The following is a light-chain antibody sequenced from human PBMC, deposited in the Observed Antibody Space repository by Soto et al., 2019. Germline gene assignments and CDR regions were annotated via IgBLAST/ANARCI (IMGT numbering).Light chain of an antibody. V-gene: IGKV1-12*01. CDR1: RDINRW. J-gene: IGKJ2*01. Sequence: IQMTQSPSSVSASVGDRVTITCRASRDINRWLAWYQQKPGKAPKLLIYTASSLQGGVPSRFSGSRSGTDFTLTITSLQPEDFATYYCQQATSFPYTLGQGTKLEIK. CDR2: TAS. CDR3: QQATSFPYT.